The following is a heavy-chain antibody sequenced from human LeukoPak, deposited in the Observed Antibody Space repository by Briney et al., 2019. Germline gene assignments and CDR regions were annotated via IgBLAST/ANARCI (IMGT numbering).Heavy chain of an antibody. D-gene: IGHD3-10*01. V-gene: IGHV1-8*03. J-gene: IGHJ4*02. Sequence: VASVKVSCKASGYTFTSYDINWVRQATGQGLEWMGWMNPNSGNTGYAQKFQGRVTITRNTSISTAYMELSSLRSEDTAVYYCATGGKTYGSGTIDYWGQGTLVTVSS. CDR2: MNPNSGNT. CDR3: ATGGKTYGSGTIDY. CDR1: GYTFTSYD.